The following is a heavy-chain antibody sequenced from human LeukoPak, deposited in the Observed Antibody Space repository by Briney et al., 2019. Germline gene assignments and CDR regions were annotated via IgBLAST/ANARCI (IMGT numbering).Heavy chain of an antibody. V-gene: IGHV3-23*01. CDR3: AKTAVPGTRHSDY. J-gene: IGHJ4*02. CDR1: GFTFSSHA. Sequence: GGSLRLSCAASGFTFSSHAMNWVRQAPGKGLEWVSAISGSGYYANYADSVKGRFTISRDNSKNTLYLQMNSLRAEDTAVYSCAKTAVPGTRHSDYWGQGTLVTVSS. D-gene: IGHD6-19*01. CDR2: ISGSGYYA.